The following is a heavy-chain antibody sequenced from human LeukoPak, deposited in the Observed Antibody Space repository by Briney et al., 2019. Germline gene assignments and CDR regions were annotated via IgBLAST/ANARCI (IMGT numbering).Heavy chain of an antibody. Sequence: PSETLSLTCTVSGGSISSSSYYWGWIRQPPGKGLEWIGSIYYSGSTYYNPSLKSRVTISVDTSKNQFSLNLSSVTAADTAVYYCARIRAAGNYYGMDVWGQGTTVTVSS. V-gene: IGHV4-39*07. D-gene: IGHD6-13*01. J-gene: IGHJ6*02. CDR2: IYYSGST. CDR1: GGSISSSSYY. CDR3: ARIRAAGNYYGMDV.